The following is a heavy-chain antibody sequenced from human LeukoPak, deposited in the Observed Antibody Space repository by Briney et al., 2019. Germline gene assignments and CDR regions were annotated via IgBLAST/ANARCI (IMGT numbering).Heavy chain of an antibody. V-gene: IGHV4-38-2*02. CDR2: IYHSGST. J-gene: IGHJ4*02. CDR1: GYSISSGYY. CDR3: ARAASYSVDY. Sequence: SETLSLTCTVSGYSISSGYYWGWIRQPPGKGLEWIGSIYHSGSTYYNPSLKSRVTISVDTSKNQFSLKLSSVTAADTAVYYCARAASYSVDYWGQGTLVTVSS. D-gene: IGHD1-26*01.